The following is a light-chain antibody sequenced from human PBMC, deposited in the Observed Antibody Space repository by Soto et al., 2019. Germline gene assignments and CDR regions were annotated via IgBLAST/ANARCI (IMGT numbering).Light chain of an antibody. CDR1: STDIGGYNH. Sequence: QSLLTHPASLSGSPGQSITISCAGTSTDIGGYNHVSWYQQHPGKAPKVMLYEVTNRPSGVSNRFSGSKSGNTASLTISGLQAEDEADYYCASFSISSTLYVFGSGTKVTVL. CDR2: EVT. J-gene: IGLJ1*01. V-gene: IGLV2-14*01. CDR3: ASFSISSTLYV.